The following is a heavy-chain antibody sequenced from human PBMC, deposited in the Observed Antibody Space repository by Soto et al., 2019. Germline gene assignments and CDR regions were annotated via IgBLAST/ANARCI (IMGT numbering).Heavy chain of an antibody. J-gene: IGHJ6*02. CDR3: ARDRPVAGTFHYYYYYGMDV. CDR1: GGTFSSYT. V-gene: IGHV1-69*08. Sequence: QVQLVQSGAEVKKPGSSVKVSCKASGGTFSSYTISWVRQAPGQGLEWMGRIIPILGIANYAQKFQGRVTITADKSTSTAYMELSSLRSEDTAVYYCARDRPVAGTFHYYYYYGMDVWGQGTTVTVSS. CDR2: IIPILGIA. D-gene: IGHD6-19*01.